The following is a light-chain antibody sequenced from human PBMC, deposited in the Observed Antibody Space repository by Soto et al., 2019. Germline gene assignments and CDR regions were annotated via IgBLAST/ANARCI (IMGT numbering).Light chain of an antibody. V-gene: IGLV2-18*02. J-gene: IGLJ1*01. CDR3: CSYTTRTTYV. CDR1: SSDVGSYNR. CDR2: DVN. Sequence: QSALTQPASVSGSPGQSITVSCTGTSSDVGSYNRVSWYQQSPGTAPKLIIYDVNNRPLGVPDRFFGSKSGNTASLTISGLQAEDEADYYCCSYTTRTTYVFGTGTKVIVL.